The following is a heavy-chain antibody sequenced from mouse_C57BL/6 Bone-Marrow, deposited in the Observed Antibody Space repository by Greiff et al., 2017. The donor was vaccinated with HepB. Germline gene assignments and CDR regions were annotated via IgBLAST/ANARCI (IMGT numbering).Heavy chain of an antibody. V-gene: IGHV5-17*01. CDR1: GFTFSDYG. CDR2: ISSRSSTI. D-gene: IGHD1-1*01. Sequence: DVKLVESGGGLVKPGGSLKLSCAASGFTFSDYGMHWVRQAPEKGLEWVAYISSRSSTIYYADTVKGRFTISRDNAKNTLFLQMTSLRSEDTAMYYCARDYYGSSYWYFDVWGTGTTVTVSS. CDR3: ARDYYGSSYWYFDV. J-gene: IGHJ1*03.